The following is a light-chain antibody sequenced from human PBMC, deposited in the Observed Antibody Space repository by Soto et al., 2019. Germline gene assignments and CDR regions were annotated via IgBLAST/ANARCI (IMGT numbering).Light chain of an antibody. CDR3: AAWDDSLSGPV. V-gene: IGLV1-47*02. Sequence: HSVLTQPPSASGTPGQRVTSSCSVSDSDSGRHFVYWDQQLPGTAPKLLISTDNQRPAGVPDRFSGSKSGTSGSLTISGLRSDDEGDYYCAAWDDSLSGPVFGGGTKLTVL. J-gene: IGLJ2*01. CDR1: DSDSGRHF. CDR2: TDN.